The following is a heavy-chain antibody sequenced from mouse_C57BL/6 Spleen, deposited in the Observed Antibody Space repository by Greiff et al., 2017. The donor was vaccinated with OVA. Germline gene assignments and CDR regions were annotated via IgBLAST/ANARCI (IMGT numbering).Heavy chain of an antibody. CDR1: GYTFTSYG. J-gene: IGHJ1*03. D-gene: IGHD2-1*01. V-gene: IGHV1-81*01. CDR3: APIYYGNSKYFDV. CDR2: IYPRSGNT. Sequence: VQLQQSGAELARPGASVKLSCKASGYTFTSYGISWVKQRTGQGLEWIGEIYPRSGNTYYNEKFKGKATLTADKSSSTAYMELRSLTSEDSAVYFFAPIYYGNSKYFDVWGTGTTVTVSS.